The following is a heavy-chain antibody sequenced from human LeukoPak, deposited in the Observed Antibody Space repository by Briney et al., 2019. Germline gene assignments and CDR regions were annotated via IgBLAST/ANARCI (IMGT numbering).Heavy chain of an antibody. CDR3: AREMDYDGSGYPHYYFDY. D-gene: IGHD3-22*01. Sequence: GGSLRLSCAASRFTFSSYWMSWVRQAPGKGLEWVAVIWYDGSNKYYVDSVKGRFTISRDNSKNTLYLQMNSLRAEDTAVYYCAREMDYDGSGYPHYYFDYWGQGTLVTVSS. CDR2: IWYDGSNK. V-gene: IGHV3-33*08. CDR1: RFTFSSYW. J-gene: IGHJ4*02.